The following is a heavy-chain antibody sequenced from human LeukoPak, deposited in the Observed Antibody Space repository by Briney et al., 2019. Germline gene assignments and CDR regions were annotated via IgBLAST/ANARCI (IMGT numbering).Heavy chain of an antibody. V-gene: IGHV1-46*01. CDR2: ISPSGAST. CDR1: GYTFTSYY. CDR3: ARGSSRSPRDAFDI. J-gene: IGHJ3*02. Sequence: GASVKVSCKASGYTFTSYYMHGVRQAPGQGLEWMGIISPSGASTTYAQSFQGRVTMTRDMSTSTVYMELSSLKSEDTAVYYCARGSSRSPRDAFDIWGQGTMVTVSS.